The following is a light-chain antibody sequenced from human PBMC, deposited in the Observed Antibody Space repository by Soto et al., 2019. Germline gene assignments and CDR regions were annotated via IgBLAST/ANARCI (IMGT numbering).Light chain of an antibody. CDR3: QQYRNWPPQYT. J-gene: IGKJ2*01. V-gene: IGKV3-15*01. CDR2: GAS. CDR1: QTINSN. Sequence: EIVMTQSPATLSVSPGERATVSCRASQTINSNLAWYQQKPGQAPRLLIHGASTRATGVPARFSGSGSGTEFTLTISSLQSEDFAVYYCQQYRNWPPQYTFGQGTKLQI.